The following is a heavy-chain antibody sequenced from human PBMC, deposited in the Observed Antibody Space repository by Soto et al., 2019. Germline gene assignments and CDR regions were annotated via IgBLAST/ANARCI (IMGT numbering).Heavy chain of an antibody. D-gene: IGHD2-8*01. V-gene: IGHV4-39*01. CDR3: AGHNGPRQWIHYYYYYMDV. J-gene: IGHJ6*03. CDR1: GGSISSSSYY. CDR2: IYYSGST. Sequence: SETLSLTCTVSGGSISSSSYYWGWIRQPPGKGLEWIGSIYYSGSTYYNPSLKSRVTISVDTSKNQFSLKLSSVTAADTAVYYCAGHNGPRQWIHYYYYYMDVWGKGTTVTVSS.